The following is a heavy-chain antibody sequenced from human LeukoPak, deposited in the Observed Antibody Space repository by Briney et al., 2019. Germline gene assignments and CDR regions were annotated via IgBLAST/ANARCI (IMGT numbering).Heavy chain of an antibody. J-gene: IGHJ4*02. CDR3: ARDALAAGYRLEWYYFDY. CDR1: GFTFSNYG. V-gene: IGHV3-21*01. CDR2: ISSSSSYI. Sequence: GGSLRLSCAASGFTFSNYGMHWVRQAPGKGLEWVSSISSSSSYIYYADSVKGRFTISRDNAKNSLYLQMNSLRAEDTAVYYCARDALAAGYRLEWYYFDYWGQGTLVTVSS. D-gene: IGHD2-2*01.